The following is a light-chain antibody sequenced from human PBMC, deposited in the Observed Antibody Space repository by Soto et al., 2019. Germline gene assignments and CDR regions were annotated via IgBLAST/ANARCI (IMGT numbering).Light chain of an antibody. CDR1: QSVRNSL. Sequence: DIELTQSPCTLSLSPGDRATLSCRASQSVRNSLLAWYQQKPGQPPRLLIYDASTRATATPERFSGSGSGTDFTLTISRLEPEDFAVYYCHQYDSIPQTFGQGTKVDIK. CDR3: HQYDSIPQT. J-gene: IGKJ1*01. V-gene: IGKV3-20*01. CDR2: DAS.